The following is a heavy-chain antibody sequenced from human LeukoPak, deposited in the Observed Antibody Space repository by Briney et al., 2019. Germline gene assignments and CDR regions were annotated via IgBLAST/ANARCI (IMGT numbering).Heavy chain of an antibody. CDR1: GGTFSSYA. D-gene: IGHD3-3*01. J-gene: IGHJ4*02. CDR3: ARVLPRYYDFWSGLDY. V-gene: IGHV1-69*05. Sequence: ASVKVSCKASGGTFSSYAISWVRQAPRQGLEWMGGIIPIFGTANYAQKFQGRVTITTDESTSTAYMELSSLRSEDTAVYYCARVLPRYYDFWSGLDYWGQGTLVTVSS. CDR2: IIPIFGTA.